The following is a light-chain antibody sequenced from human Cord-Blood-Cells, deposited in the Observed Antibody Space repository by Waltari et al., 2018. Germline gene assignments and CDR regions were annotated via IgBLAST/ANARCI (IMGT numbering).Light chain of an antibody. CDR2: GAS. CDR3: QQYGSSPTWT. V-gene: IGKV3-20*01. CDR1: QSVSNKY. Sequence: EIVLTQSPGTLSLSPGERATLSCRASQSVSNKYLASYQQKPGQAPRLLIYGASSRATGIPDKFSGSGSGTDFTLTISRLEPEDFAVYYCQQYGSSPTWTFGQGTKVEIK. J-gene: IGKJ1*01.